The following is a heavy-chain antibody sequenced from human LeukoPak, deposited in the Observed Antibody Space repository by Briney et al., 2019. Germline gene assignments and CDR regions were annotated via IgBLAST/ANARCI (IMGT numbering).Heavy chain of an antibody. V-gene: IGHV1-18*01. J-gene: IGHJ4*02. Sequence: ASVKVSCKASGYTFTSYGISWVRQAPGQGLEWMGWISAYNGNTNYAQKLQGRVTMTTDTSTSTAYMELSSLRSEDTAVYYCAGQSSSGWSFDYWGQGTLVTVSS. D-gene: IGHD6-19*01. CDR1: GYTFTSYG. CDR2: ISAYNGNT. CDR3: AGQSSSGWSFDY.